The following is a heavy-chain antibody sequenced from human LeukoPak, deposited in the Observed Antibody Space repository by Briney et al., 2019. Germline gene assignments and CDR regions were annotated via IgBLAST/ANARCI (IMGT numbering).Heavy chain of an antibody. CDR2: ISWNSGSI. CDR1: GFTFDDYA. D-gene: IGHD3-10*01. V-gene: IGHV3-9*01. J-gene: IGHJ4*02. Sequence: GRSLRLSCAASGFTFDDYAMHWVWQGPGKGLEWVSGISWNSGSIAYADSVKGRFTISRDNAKNSLYLQMDSLRAEDTALYYCAKGLSMVRGLDYWGQGTLVTVSS. CDR3: AKGLSMVRGLDY.